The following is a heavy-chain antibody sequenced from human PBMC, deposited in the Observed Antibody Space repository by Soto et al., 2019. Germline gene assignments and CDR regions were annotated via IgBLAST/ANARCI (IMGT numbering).Heavy chain of an antibody. CDR1: GGSFSGYY. Sequence: QVQLQQWGAGLLKPSETLSLTCAVYGGSFSGYYWSWIRQPPGKGLEWIGEINHGGSTNYNPSLKSRVTISVDTSKNQFSLKLSSVTAADTAVYYCARGRHILLWFGEFDYWGQGTLVTVSS. CDR2: INHGGST. V-gene: IGHV4-34*01. D-gene: IGHD3-10*01. CDR3: ARGRHILLWFGEFDY. J-gene: IGHJ4*02.